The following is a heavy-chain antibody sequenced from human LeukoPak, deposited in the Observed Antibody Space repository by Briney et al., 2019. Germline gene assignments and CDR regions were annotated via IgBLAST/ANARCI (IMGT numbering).Heavy chain of an antibody. CDR2: ISGYNGLT. CDR1: GYNFNSYG. D-gene: IGHD3-10*01. Sequence: ASVKVSCKASGYNFNSYGISWLRQVPGQGLEWMGWISGYNGLTRYGKNVQGRVTLTTDTSASTAYMELSSLRSEDMAVYYCARGAKFRSYGSGTFSTSLPFDPWGQGTLVTVSS. CDR3: ARGAKFRSYGSGTFSTSLPFDP. V-gene: IGHV1-18*03. J-gene: IGHJ5*02.